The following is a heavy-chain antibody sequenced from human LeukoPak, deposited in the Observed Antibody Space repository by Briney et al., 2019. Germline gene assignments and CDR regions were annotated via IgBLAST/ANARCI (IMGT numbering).Heavy chain of an antibody. CDR2: INTNTGNP. D-gene: IGHD4-17*01. CDR3: ARGYTKDMTSVTHFDY. CDR1: GYTFTSYS. J-gene: IGHJ4*02. V-gene: IGHV7-4-1*02. Sequence: PVASVKVSCKASGYTFTSYSISWVRQAPGQGLEWMGWINTNTGNPTYAQGFTGRFVFSLETSVSTAYLQISSLNAEDTAVYYCARGYTKDMTSVTHFDYWGQGTLVTVSS.